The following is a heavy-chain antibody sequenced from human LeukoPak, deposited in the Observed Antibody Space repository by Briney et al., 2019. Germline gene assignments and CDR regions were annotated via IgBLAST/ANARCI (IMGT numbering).Heavy chain of an antibody. CDR1: GGSISSYY. Sequence: SETLSLTCTVSGGSISSYYWSWIRQPAGKGLEWIGRIYTSGSTNYNPSLKSRVTMSVDTSKNQFSLKLRSVTAADTAVYYCARGRGGAEWELFADAFDIWGQGTMVTVSS. J-gene: IGHJ3*02. V-gene: IGHV4-4*07. D-gene: IGHD1-26*01. CDR3: ARGRGGAEWELFADAFDI. CDR2: IYTSGST.